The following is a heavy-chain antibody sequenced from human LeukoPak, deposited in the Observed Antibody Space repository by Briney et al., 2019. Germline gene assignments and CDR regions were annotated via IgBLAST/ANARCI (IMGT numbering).Heavy chain of an antibody. D-gene: IGHD6-19*01. V-gene: IGHV3-48*03. J-gene: IGHJ4*02. CDR3: ARGSSGLGY. CDR1: GFTFSSYE. CDR2: ISGSGHDI. Sequence: GGSLRLSCAASGFTFSSYEMNWVRQAPGKGVEWVAYISGSGHDINYSESAKGRFTISRDNAKNSLYLQINSLRAEDTAVYFCARGSSGLGYWGQGTLVTVSS.